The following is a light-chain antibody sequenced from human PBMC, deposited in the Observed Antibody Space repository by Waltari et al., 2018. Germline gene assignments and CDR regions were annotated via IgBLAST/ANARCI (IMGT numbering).Light chain of an antibody. CDR2: DVA. CDR3: CSYAGSYTLGV. V-gene: IGLV2-11*01. J-gene: IGLJ3*02. CDR1: SRDLGASNY. Sequence: QSALTQPRSVSGSPGQSVTISCTGTSRDLGASNYVSWYQQHPGNAPKLMIYDVAKRPSGVPDRFSGSKSGDTASLTISGLQTEDEADYYCCSYAGSYTLGVFGGGTKLTVL.